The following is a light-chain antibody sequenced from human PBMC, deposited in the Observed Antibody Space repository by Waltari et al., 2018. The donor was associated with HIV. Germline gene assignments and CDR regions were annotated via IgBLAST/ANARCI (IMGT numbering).Light chain of an antibody. Sequence: QSVLTQPPSVSAAPGQKVSISCSGSSSNIEAIYLSWYQQRPGTAPKLLIFETNKRPSGIPDRCSGSKSGTSATLVITGLQTGDEADYYCGTWDRSLNTGIFGGGTKLTVL. CDR1: SSNIEAIY. V-gene: IGLV1-51*02. CDR3: GTWDRSLNTGI. J-gene: IGLJ2*01. CDR2: ETN.